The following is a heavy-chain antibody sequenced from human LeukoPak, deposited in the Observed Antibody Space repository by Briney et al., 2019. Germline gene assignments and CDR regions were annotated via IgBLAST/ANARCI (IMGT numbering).Heavy chain of an antibody. CDR1: GFTFSASY. Sequence: GGSLRLSCVASGFTFSASYMTWVRQPPGKGLEWLSYISENSGDTNYADSVKGRFTVSRDNAKNSLYLQMNSLRVEDTAVYYCARDPRTVRIWGQGTLVTVSS. V-gene: IGHV3-11*06. D-gene: IGHD1-1*01. CDR3: ARDPRTVRI. J-gene: IGHJ4*02. CDR2: ISENSGDT.